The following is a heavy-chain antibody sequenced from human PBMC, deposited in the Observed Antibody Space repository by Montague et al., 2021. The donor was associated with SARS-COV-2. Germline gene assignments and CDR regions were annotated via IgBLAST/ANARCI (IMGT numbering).Heavy chain of an antibody. CDR3: ARTTYFDLASIYYYVVDV. Sequence: ETLSLTCTVSGGSINNYYWSWIRQPPGRGLEWIGYIYYSGSTEYSPSLKSRVTMSIDTSKNQFSLRLNSVTAADTAVYFCARTTYFDLASIYYYVVDVWGQGTMVTVSS. CDR2: IYYSGST. D-gene: IGHD3-9*01. CDR1: GGSINNYY. V-gene: IGHV4-59*08. J-gene: IGHJ6*02.